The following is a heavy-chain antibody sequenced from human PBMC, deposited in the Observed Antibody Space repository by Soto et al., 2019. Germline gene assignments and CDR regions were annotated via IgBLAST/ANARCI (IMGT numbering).Heavy chain of an antibody. CDR3: AREYSSSSALHFDY. D-gene: IGHD6-6*01. V-gene: IGHV1-69*01. J-gene: IGHJ4*02. CDR1: GGTFSSYA. CDR2: IIPIFGTA. Sequence: QVQLVQSGAEVKKPGSSVKVSCKASGGTFSSYAISWVRQAPGQGLEWMGGIIPIFGTANYAQKFQGRVTITADESTSTAYMGLSSLRSEDTAVYYCAREYSSSSALHFDYWGQGTLVTVSS.